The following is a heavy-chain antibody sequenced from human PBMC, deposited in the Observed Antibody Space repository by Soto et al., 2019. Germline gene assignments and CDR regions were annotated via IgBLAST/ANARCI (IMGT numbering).Heavy chain of an antibody. CDR2: QYSGGST. V-gene: IGHV3-66*04. D-gene: IGHD1-26*01. CDR1: GFSVSSNY. CDR3: ARHRHPRGTVGATSPLDP. Sequence: GASLRPSCAISGFSVSSNYLSWVRQAPGKGLEWVSVQYSGGSTYYADSVQGRFTISRDKSNNTLYLQMRRVRAEDTAVYFCARHRHPRGTVGATSPLDPWGQGTQVTVSS. J-gene: IGHJ5*02.